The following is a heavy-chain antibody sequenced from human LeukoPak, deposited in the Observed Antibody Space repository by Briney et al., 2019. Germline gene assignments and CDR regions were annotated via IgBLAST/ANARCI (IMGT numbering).Heavy chain of an antibody. D-gene: IGHD5-18*01. Sequence: SETLSLTCAVYGGSFSGYYWSWIRQPPGKGLEWIGEINHSGSTNYNPSLKSRVTISVDTPKNQFSLKLSSVTAADTAVYYCARDNGYSYGYLYYYYYGMDVWGQGTTVTVSS. J-gene: IGHJ6*02. CDR2: INHSGST. CDR3: ARDNGYSYGYLYYYYYGMDV. V-gene: IGHV4-34*01. CDR1: GGSFSGYY.